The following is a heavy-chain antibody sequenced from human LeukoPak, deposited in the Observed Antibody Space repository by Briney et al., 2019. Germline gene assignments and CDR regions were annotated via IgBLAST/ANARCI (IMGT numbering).Heavy chain of an antibody. Sequence: PLETLSLTCAVYGGSFSGYYWSWIRQPPGKGLEWIGEINHSGSTNYNPSLKSRVTISVDTSKNQFSLKLSPVTAADTAVYYCARGLQWLVRSTWFDPWGQGTLVTVSS. J-gene: IGHJ5*02. CDR3: ARGLQWLVRSTWFDP. V-gene: IGHV4-34*01. D-gene: IGHD6-19*01. CDR1: GGSFSGYY. CDR2: INHSGST.